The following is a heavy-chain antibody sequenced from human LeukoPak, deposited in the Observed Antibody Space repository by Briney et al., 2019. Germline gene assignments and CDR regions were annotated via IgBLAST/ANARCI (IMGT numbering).Heavy chain of an antibody. D-gene: IGHD5-12*01. Sequence: PSETLSLTCTVAGGSISSYYWSWIRQPPGKGLEWIGYIYYSGSTNYNPSLKSRVTISVDTSKNQFSLKLTSVTAADAAVYYCARYALVASGWHFDLWGRGTLVTVSS. V-gene: IGHV4-59*01. CDR3: ARYALVASGWHFDL. CDR2: IYYSGST. J-gene: IGHJ2*01. CDR1: GGSISSYY.